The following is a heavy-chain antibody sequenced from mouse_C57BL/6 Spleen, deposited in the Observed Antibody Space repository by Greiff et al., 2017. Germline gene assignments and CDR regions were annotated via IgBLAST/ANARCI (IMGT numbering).Heavy chain of an antibody. Sequence: EVKVEESGPGLVKPSQSLSLTCSVTGYSITSGYSWNWIRQFPGNKLEWMGYISYDGSNNYNPSLKNRISITRDTSKNQFFLKLNSVTTEDTATYYCARETGTGFAYWGQGTLVTVSA. CDR2: ISYDGSN. V-gene: IGHV3-6*01. CDR1: GYSITSGYS. J-gene: IGHJ3*01. CDR3: ARETGTGFAY. D-gene: IGHD4-1*01.